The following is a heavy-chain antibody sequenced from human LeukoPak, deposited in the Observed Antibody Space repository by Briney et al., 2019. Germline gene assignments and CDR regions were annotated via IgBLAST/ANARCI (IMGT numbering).Heavy chain of an antibody. V-gene: IGHV3-7*01. D-gene: IGHD2-21*01. CDR2: IKEDGIDK. J-gene: IGHJ5*02. CDR3: ARHMTPSS. Sequence: GGSLRLSCAASGFTFSSSSMTWVRQAPGKGLEWVAHIKEDGIDKYYVDSVKGRFTISRDNARNSLYLQMNSLRAEDTAVYYCARHMTPSSWGQGTLVTVPS. CDR1: GFTFSSSS.